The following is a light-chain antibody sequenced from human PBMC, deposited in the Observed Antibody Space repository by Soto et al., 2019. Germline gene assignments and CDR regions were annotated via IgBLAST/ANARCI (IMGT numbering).Light chain of an antibody. CDR3: QQYGSSPRT. J-gene: IGKJ1*01. CDR2: GAS. CDR1: QSISSNIY. V-gene: IGKV3-20*01. Sequence: EIVLTQSPGTLSLSPGERAALSCRASQSISSNIYLAWYQQKPGQAPRLLIYGASSRATGIPDRFSGSGSGTDFTPTTSRLEPEDFAVYYCQQYGSSPRTFGQGTKV.